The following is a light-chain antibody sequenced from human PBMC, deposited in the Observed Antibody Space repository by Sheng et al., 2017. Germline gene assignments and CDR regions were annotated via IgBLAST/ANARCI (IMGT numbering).Light chain of an antibody. CDR2: DAT. CDR1: QGINNF. V-gene: IGKV1-9*01. J-gene: IGKJ2*01. Sequence: DIQLTQSPSFLSASVGDRVTITCRASQGINNFLAWYQQKPGKAPKLLXYDATNLESGVPSRFSGSGSGTEFTLTISSLQPEDFATYYCQQLRSYPPDTFGQGTKLEIK. CDR3: QQLRSYPPDT.